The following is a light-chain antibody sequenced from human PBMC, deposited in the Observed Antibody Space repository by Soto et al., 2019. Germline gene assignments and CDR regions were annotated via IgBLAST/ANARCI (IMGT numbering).Light chain of an antibody. Sequence: QSALTQPPSASGSPGQSVTISCTGTSSDVGGYNYVSWYQEYPGKAPKLMISEVSKRPSGVPDRFSGSKSDNTASLTVSGLQPEDEADYYCSSYAGSNNFWVFGGGTKLTVL. J-gene: IGLJ2*01. CDR3: SSYAGSNNFWV. CDR1: SSDVGGYNY. CDR2: EVS. V-gene: IGLV2-8*01.